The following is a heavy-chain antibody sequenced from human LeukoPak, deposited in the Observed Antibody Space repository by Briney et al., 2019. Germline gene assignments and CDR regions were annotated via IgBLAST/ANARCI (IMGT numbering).Heavy chain of an antibody. D-gene: IGHD3-22*01. CDR3: ARSFPKTYSVSSGYYSLGI. CDR2: INTTTDGT. Sequence: ASVKVPCKASGYTFTGYYMHWVRQAPGQGHEWMGWINTTTDGTNYALKDQGRVSMTSATSISTVYMDLHRLTSEATDLSYCARSFPKTYSVSSGYYSLGIWGQGTMVTVSS. CDR1: GYTFTGYY. V-gene: IGHV1-2*02. J-gene: IGHJ3*02.